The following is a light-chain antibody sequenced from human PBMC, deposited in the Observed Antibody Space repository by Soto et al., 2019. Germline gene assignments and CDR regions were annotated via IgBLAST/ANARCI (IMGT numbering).Light chain of an antibody. V-gene: IGKV3-20*01. CDR1: QTVSSRF. J-gene: IGKJ1*01. CDR3: QQDGSSGT. CDR2: GAL. Sequence: EIVLTQSPGTLSLSPGERATLSCRASQTVSSRFLAWYQQKPGQAPRLLIYGALSRATGIPDRFSGSGSGTDFTLTISRLEPEDFAVYYCQQDGSSGTFGPGTKVDIK.